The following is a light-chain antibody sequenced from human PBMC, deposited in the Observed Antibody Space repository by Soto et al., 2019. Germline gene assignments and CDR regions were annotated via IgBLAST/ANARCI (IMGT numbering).Light chain of an antibody. CDR1: RVIRND. Sequence: DIQMTQSPSSLSASVGDRVTITCRASRVIRNDLTWYQQKPGRAPQRLIFDASNLQSGVPSRFSGTGSGTEFTLTISSLQPEDFATYYCLQHNTYPLTFGGGTKVEIK. V-gene: IGKV1-17*01. CDR2: DAS. CDR3: LQHNTYPLT. J-gene: IGKJ4*01.